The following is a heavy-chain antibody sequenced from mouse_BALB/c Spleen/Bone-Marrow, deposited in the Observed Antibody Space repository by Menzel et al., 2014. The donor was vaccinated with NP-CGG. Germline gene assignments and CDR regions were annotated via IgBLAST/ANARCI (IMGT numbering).Heavy chain of an antibody. Sequence: EVHLVESGGGLVQPGGSLKLSCAASGFTFSSYGMSWVRQTPDKRLELVATINNNDGNTYYPDSVKGRFTISRDNAKNTLYLQMSSLKSEDTAMHYCARDNYGSRFDYWGQGTTLTVSS. D-gene: IGHD1-1*01. CDR2: INNNDGNT. V-gene: IGHV5-6-3*01. J-gene: IGHJ2*01. CDR1: GFTFSSYG. CDR3: ARDNYGSRFDY.